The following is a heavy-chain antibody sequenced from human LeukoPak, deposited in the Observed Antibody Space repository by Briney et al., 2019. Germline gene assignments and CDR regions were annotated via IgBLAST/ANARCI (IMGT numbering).Heavy chain of an antibody. Sequence: GASVKVSCKASGYTFTGYYMHWVRQAPGQGLEWMGWINPNSGGTNYAQKFQGRVTMTRDTSISTAYMELSRLRSDDTAVYYCARAPTVLMVYATPGEYNWFDPWGQGTLVTVSS. V-gene: IGHV1-2*02. D-gene: IGHD2-8*01. CDR2: INPNSGGT. CDR3: ARAPTVLMVYATPGEYNWFDP. J-gene: IGHJ5*02. CDR1: GYTFTGYY.